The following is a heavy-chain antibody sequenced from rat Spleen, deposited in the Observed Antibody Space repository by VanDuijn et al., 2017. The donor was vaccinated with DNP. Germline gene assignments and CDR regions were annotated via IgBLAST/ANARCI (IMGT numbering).Heavy chain of an antibody. V-gene: IGHV1-43*01. CDR2: INTGSGGT. Sequence: QVQLQQSGAELAKPGSSVKISCKASGYTFTTYYISWIKQTTGQDREYIGYINTGSGGTNYNEKFKGKATLTVDKSSSTAFMQRSSLTPDDSAVYYCARRRLPYWYFDFWGPGTMVTVSS. J-gene: IGHJ1*01. CDR1: GYTFTTYY. D-gene: IGHD1-4*01. CDR3: ARRRLPYWYFDF.